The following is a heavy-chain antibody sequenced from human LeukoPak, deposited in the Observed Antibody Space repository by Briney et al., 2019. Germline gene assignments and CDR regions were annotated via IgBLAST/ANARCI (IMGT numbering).Heavy chain of an antibody. Sequence: SETLSLTCIISGDSISRYYWSWIRQPPGQGLEWIGYVYNSGSTDYNPSLKSRLTISADMSKNLFSLKLRSVTAADTAVYYCASHCGTTDCYSYYAMDVWGQGTTVIV. CDR1: GDSISRYY. CDR3: ASHCGTTDCYSYYAMDV. D-gene: IGHD2-21*01. J-gene: IGHJ6*02. V-gene: IGHV4-59*08. CDR2: VYNSGST.